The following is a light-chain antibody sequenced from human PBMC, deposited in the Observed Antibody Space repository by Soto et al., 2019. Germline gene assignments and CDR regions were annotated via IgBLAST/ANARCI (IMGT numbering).Light chain of an antibody. CDR1: QGIRKD. CDR2: GAS. J-gene: IGKJ1*01. Sequence: QMTHSPSSLSASVGDSVTITCRASQGIRKDLGWYQQKPGKAPQRLIYGASFLHTGVPSRFSGSGSGTEFTLTISSLQPEDFATYFCLQHNHFPWTFGQGTKVDNK. V-gene: IGKV1-17*01. CDR3: LQHNHFPWT.